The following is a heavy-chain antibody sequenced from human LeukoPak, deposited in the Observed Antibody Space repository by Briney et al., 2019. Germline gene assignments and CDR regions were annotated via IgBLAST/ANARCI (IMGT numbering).Heavy chain of an antibody. CDR3: ASRMGSGFDH. J-gene: IGHJ4*02. V-gene: IGHV4-34*01. CDR2: INHSGST. CDR1: GGSFSGYY. D-gene: IGHD6-19*01. Sequence: PSETLSLTCAVYGGSFSGYYWSWIRQPPGKGLEWIGEINHSGSTNYNPSLKSRVTISVDTSKNQFSLKLSSVTAADTAVYYCASRMGSGFDHWGQGTLVTVSS.